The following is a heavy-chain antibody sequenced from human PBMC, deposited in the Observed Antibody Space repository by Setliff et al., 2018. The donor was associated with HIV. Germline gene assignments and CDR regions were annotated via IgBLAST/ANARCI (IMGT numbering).Heavy chain of an antibody. V-gene: IGHV3-23*01. CDR3: AKDRRYYYGSGSYAAET. Sequence: ASVKVSCAASGFTFSRYAMTWVRPAPGKGLEWVSAIRGSGIGSYYPDSVKGRFTISRDNSKNTLFLQMNRLRAEDTDVYYCAKDRRYYYGSGSYAAETWGQGTLVTVSS. J-gene: IGHJ5*02. CDR2: IRGSGIGS. CDR1: GFTFSRYA. D-gene: IGHD3-10*01.